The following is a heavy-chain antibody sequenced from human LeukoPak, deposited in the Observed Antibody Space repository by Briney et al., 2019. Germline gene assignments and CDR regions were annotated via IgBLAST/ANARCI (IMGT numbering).Heavy chain of an antibody. Sequence: PGGSLRLSCAASGFTFSSYAMHWVRQAPGKGLEWVTAVSGSGGSTFYADSVKGRFTISRDNSRNTLYLEMNSLRAEDTAIYYCASNDFWGQGTLVTVSS. CDR3: ASNDF. CDR1: GFTFSSYA. CDR2: VSGSGGST. J-gene: IGHJ4*02. V-gene: IGHV3-23*01.